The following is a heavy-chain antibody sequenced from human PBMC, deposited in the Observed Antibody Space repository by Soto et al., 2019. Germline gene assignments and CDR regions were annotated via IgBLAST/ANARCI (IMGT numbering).Heavy chain of an antibody. CDR3: AKDLWEATIKERSSPDY. CDR2: ISGSGGST. V-gene: IGHV3-23*01. D-gene: IGHD5-12*01. J-gene: IGHJ4*02. Sequence: GGSLRLSCAASGFTFSSYAMSWVRQAPGKGLEWVSAISGSGGSTYYADSVKGRFTISRDNSKNTLYLQMNSLRAEDTAVYYCAKDLWEATIKERSSPDYWGQGTLVTVSS. CDR1: GFTFSSYA.